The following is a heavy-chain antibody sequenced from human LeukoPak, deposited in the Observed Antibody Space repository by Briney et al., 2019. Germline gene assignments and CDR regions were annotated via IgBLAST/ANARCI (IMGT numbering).Heavy chain of an antibody. J-gene: IGHJ4*02. CDR3: TTAVGPIDIFDY. CDR1: GFTLSNAW. Sequence: GGSLRLSCAASGFTLSNAWMSWVRQAPGKGLEWVGRIKSKTDGGTTDYAAPVKGRFTISRDDSKNTLYLQMNSLKTEDTAVYYCTTAVGPIDIFDYWGQGTLVTVSS. CDR2: IKSKTDGGTT. D-gene: IGHD1-26*01. V-gene: IGHV3-15*01.